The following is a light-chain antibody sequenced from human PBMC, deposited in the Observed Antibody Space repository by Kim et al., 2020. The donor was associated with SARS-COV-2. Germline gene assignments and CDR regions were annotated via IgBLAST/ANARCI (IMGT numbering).Light chain of an antibody. CDR3: QQYGSSSIT. CDR1: QSVSSGF. Sequence: SPGERAPLSCRASQSVSSGFLAWYQQKPGQAPRLLIYGASSRATGIPDRFSGSGSGTDFTLTISRLEPEDFAVYYCQQYGSSSITFGQGTRLEIK. V-gene: IGKV3-20*01. CDR2: GAS. J-gene: IGKJ5*01.